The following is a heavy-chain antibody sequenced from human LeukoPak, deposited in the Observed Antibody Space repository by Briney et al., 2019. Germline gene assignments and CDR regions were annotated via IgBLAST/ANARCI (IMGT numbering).Heavy chain of an antibody. CDR3: VSSSWSYWYFDL. V-gene: IGHV6-1*01. J-gene: IGHJ2*01. D-gene: IGHD6-13*01. CDR2: TYYRSKWYN. Sequence: SQTLSLTCAISGDSVSSNSAAWNWIRQSPSSGLEWLGRTYYRSKWYNDYAVSVKSRITINPDTSKNQFSLQLNSVTPEDTAVYYCVSSSWSYWYFDLWGRGTLVTVSS. CDR1: GDSVSSNSAA.